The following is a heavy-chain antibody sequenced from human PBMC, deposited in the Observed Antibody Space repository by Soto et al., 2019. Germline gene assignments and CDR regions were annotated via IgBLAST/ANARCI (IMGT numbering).Heavy chain of an antibody. J-gene: IGHJ4*01. CDR3: ARDNGYYDF. CDR1: GYTFSSYS. CDR2: ISTTSGNT. D-gene: IGHD2-8*01. Sequence: GASVKVSCKTSGYTFSSYSINWVGQAPGQGLEWMAWISTTSGNTHYAETVQGRVTVNLDKSARTAFMEMWGLTADDTAVHFCARDNGYYDFWG. V-gene: IGHV1-18*01.